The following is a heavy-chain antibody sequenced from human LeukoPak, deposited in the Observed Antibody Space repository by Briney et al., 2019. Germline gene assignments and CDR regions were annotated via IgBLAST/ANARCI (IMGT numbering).Heavy chain of an antibody. CDR3: ARRRKVTMIGSGAFDI. CDR2: MNPNSGNT. Sequence: ASVKVSCKASGYTFTSYDINWVRQATGQGLEWMGWMNPNSGNTDYAQKFQGRVTMTRNTSISTAYMELSSLRSEDTAVYYCARRRKVTMIGSGAFDIWGQGTMVTVSS. D-gene: IGHD3-22*01. CDR1: GYTFTSYD. V-gene: IGHV1-8*01. J-gene: IGHJ3*02.